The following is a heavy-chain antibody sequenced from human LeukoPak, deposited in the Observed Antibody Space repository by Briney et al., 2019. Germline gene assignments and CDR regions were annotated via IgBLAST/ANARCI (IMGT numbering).Heavy chain of an antibody. CDR3: ASAGYSYGYFYYYFDY. Sequence: SETLSLTCAVYGGSFSGYYWSWIRQPPGKGLEWIGEINHSGSTNYNPSLKSRVTISVDTSKNQFSLKLSSVTAADTAVYYCASAGYSYGYFYYYFDYWGQGTLVTVSS. CDR1: GGSFSGYY. V-gene: IGHV4-34*01. CDR2: INHSGST. D-gene: IGHD5-18*01. J-gene: IGHJ4*02.